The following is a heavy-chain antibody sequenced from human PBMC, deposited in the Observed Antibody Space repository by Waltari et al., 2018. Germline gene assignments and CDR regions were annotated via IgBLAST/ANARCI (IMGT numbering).Heavy chain of an antibody. D-gene: IGHD5-12*01. V-gene: IGHV3-21*01. CDR1: GFTFSSYS. J-gene: IGHJ6*02. CDR2: ISSSSSYI. CDR3: ARLTLLTMTDLVAGSTDYYYYYGMDV. Sequence: EVQLVESGGGLVKPGGSLRLSCAASGFTFSSYSMNWVRQAPGKGLEWVSSISSSSSYIYYADSVKGRFTISRDNAKNSLYLQMNSLRAEDTAVYYCARLTLLTMTDLVAGSTDYYYYYGMDVWGQGTTVTVSS.